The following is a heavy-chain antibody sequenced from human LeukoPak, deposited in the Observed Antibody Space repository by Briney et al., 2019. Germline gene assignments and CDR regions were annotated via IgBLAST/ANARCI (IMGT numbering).Heavy chain of an antibody. CDR2: IGGSGSST. CDR3: ARTVRDIFFDY. J-gene: IGHJ4*02. CDR1: GFIFRNYA. Sequence: GGSLRLSCAASGFIFRNYAMSWVRQAPGKGLDWVAAIGGSGSSTYYADSVKGRFTISRDNSKNTLYLQMNSLRAEDTAVYYCARTVRDIFFDYWGQGTLVTVSS. D-gene: IGHD3-9*01. V-gene: IGHV3-23*01.